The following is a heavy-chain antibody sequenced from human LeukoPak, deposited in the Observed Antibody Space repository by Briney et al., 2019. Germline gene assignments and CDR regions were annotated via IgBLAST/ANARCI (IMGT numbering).Heavy chain of an antibody. J-gene: IGHJ6*03. CDR1: GYTFTGYY. D-gene: IGHD3-3*01. CDR2: INPNSGGT. CDR3: ARVGYYDFWSGYSRRSYYMDV. V-gene: IGHV1-2*02. Sequence: GASVKVSCKASGYTFTGYYMHWVRQAPGQGLEWMGWINPNSGGTNYAQKFQGRVTMTTDTSTRTAYMELRSLRSDDTAVYYCARVGYYDFWSGYSRRSYYMDVWGKGTTVTVSS.